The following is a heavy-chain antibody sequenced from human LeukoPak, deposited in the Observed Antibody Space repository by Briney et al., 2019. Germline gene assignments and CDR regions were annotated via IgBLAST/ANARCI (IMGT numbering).Heavy chain of an antibody. CDR2: IYYSGST. D-gene: IGHD1-26*01. Sequence: SETLSLTCAVYGGSLSYYYWGWIRQPPGKGLEWIGSIYYSGSTYYNPSLKSRVTISVDTSKNQFFLKLSSVTAADTAVYYCARHLIVGATLYYFDYWGQGTLVTVSS. J-gene: IGHJ4*02. CDR1: GGSLSYYY. V-gene: IGHV4-39*01. CDR3: ARHLIVGATLYYFDY.